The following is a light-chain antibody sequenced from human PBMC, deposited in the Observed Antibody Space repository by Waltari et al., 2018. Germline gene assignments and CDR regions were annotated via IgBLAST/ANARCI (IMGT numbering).Light chain of an antibody. V-gene: IGKV3-20*01. CDR3: QQYGDSPPYT. CDR1: QRVNSRY. CDR2: GTS. Sequence: EIVLTQSPGILSLSPGERATLSCRASQRVNSRYLAWYQQKPGQAPRLLIYGTSSRPPGIPDRFSGSGSETDFTLTISRLEPEDFAVYYCQQYGDSPPYTFGQGTKLEIK. J-gene: IGKJ2*01.